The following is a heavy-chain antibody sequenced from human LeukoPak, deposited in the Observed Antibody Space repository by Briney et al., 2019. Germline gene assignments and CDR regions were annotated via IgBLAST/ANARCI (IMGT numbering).Heavy chain of an antibody. D-gene: IGHD4-23*01. J-gene: IGHJ1*01. Sequence: GGSLRLSCAASGFXFSSYWMHWVRQAPGQGLVWVSGTNTDGSSTMYADSVKGRFTIARDNAKNKLYLKMNSLRAEDTAVYYCYGANAEHWGQGTLVTVSS. CDR1: GFXFSSYW. V-gene: IGHV3-74*03. CDR3: YGANAEH. CDR2: TNTDGSST.